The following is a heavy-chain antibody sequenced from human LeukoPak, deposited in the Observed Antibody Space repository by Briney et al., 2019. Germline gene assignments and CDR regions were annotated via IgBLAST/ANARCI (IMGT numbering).Heavy chain of an antibody. CDR1: GFTFSSYA. D-gene: IGHD3-10*01. CDR3: AKSVGSGSYYNNDC. Sequence: GGSLRLSCAASGFTFSSYAMTWVRQAPGQGLEWVSGITSGGGTYYADSVKGRFTISRDNSKNTLYVQMNSLRAEDTAVYYCAKSVGSGSYYNNDCWGQGTLVTVSS. CDR2: ITSGGGT. V-gene: IGHV3-23*01. J-gene: IGHJ4*02.